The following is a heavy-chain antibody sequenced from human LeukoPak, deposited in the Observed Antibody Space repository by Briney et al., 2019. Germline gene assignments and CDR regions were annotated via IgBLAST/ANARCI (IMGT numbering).Heavy chain of an antibody. CDR2: IYHSGST. J-gene: IGHJ3*02. CDR3: ARDPVNYYDSSGPLFDI. CDR1: GGSISSSNW. D-gene: IGHD3-22*01. Sequence: PSETLSLTCAVSGGSISSSNWWSWVRQPPGKGLEWIGEIYHSGSTNYNPSLKSRVTISVDKSKNQFSLKLSSVTAADTAVYYCARDPVNYYDSSGPLFDIWGQGAMVTVSS. V-gene: IGHV4-4*02.